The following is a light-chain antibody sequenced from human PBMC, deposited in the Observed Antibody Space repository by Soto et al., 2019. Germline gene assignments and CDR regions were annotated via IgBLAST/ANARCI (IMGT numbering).Light chain of an antibody. CDR2: DAS. CDR1: QSISSW. Sequence: DIQMTQSPSTLSASVGDRVTITCRASQSISSWLAWYQQKPGKAPKLLIYDASSLESGVPSRFSGSESGTEFTLTISSLQPDDFATYYCQQYNSYSPKTFGQGTKLEIK. V-gene: IGKV1-5*01. CDR3: QQYNSYSPKT. J-gene: IGKJ2*01.